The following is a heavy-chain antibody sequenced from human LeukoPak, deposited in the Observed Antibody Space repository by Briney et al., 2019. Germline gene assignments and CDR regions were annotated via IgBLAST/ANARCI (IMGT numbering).Heavy chain of an antibody. V-gene: IGHV3-48*03. CDR1: GFTFSSYE. CDR2: ISGSGSAI. Sequence: PGRSLRLSCAASGFTFSSYEMNWVRQAPGKGLEWVSYISGSGSAIYYADSVKGRFTISRDNAKNSLYLQMNSLRANDTALYYCARDVPARDAPAASDAFDIWGQGTMVTVSS. D-gene: IGHD2-2*01. J-gene: IGHJ3*02. CDR3: ARDVPARDAPAASDAFDI.